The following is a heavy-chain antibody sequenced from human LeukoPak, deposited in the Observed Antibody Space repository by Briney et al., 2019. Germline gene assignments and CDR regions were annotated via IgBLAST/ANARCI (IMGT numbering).Heavy chain of an antibody. CDR3: ARVGVATPRNNWFDP. CDR1: GYTLTELS. CDR2: FDPEDGET. D-gene: IGHD1-26*01. J-gene: IGHJ5*02. Sequence: AASVKVSCKVSGYTLTELSMHWVRQAPGKGLEWMGGFDPEDGETIYAQKFQGRVTMTEDTSTDTAYMELSSLRAEDTAVYYCARVGVATPRNNWFDPWGQGTLVTVSS. V-gene: IGHV1-24*01.